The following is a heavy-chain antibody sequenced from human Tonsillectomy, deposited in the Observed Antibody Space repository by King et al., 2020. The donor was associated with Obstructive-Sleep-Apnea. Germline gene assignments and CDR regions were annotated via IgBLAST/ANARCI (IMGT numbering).Heavy chain of an antibody. CDR2: LYYSGST. CDR3: ARDRGYNYDYFDY. V-gene: IGHV4-59*01. CDR1: GGSISSYY. J-gene: IGHJ4*02. D-gene: IGHD5-24*01. Sequence: VQLQESGPGLVKPSETLSLTCTVSGGSISSYYWTWIRQPPGKGLEGIGYLYYSGSTCLNPSLRSRATISADTSKNQFSLKLSSVTAADTAVYFCARDRGYNYDYFDYWGQGTLVTVSS.